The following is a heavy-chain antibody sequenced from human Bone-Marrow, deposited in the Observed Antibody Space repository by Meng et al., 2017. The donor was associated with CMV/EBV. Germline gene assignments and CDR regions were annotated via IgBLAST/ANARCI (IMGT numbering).Heavy chain of an antibody. D-gene: IGHD2-2*02. CDR2: INHSGST. CDR3: ARGRENLPDCSSTSCYRVGYYGMDV. V-gene: IGHV4-34*01. J-gene: IGHJ6*02. CDR1: GGSFSGYY. Sequence: GSLRLSCAVYGGSFSGYYWSWIRQPPGKGLEWIGEINHSGSTNYNPSLKSRVTISVDTSKNQFSLKLSSVTAADTAVYYCARGRENLPDCSSTSCYRVGYYGMDVWGQGTTVTGSS.